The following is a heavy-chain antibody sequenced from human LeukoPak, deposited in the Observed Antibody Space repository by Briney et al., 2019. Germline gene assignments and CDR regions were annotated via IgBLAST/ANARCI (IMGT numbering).Heavy chain of an antibody. J-gene: IGHJ3*02. CDR3: ARSSRIAATKRFTTGTAFDI. Sequence: QSGGSLRLFCAASGFTFRSYAMSRVRQAPGKGLEWVSAISGSGGSTYYADSVKGRFTISRDNSKNTLYLQMNSLRAEDTAVYYCARSSRIAATKRFTTGTAFDIWGQGTMVTVSS. CDR1: GFTFRSYA. D-gene: IGHD6-6*01. V-gene: IGHV3-23*01. CDR2: ISGSGGST.